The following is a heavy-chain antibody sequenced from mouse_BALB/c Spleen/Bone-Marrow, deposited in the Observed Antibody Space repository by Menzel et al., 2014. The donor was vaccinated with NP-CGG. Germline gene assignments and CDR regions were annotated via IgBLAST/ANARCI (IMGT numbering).Heavy chain of an antibody. CDR1: GYTFTSYY. CDR3: TREGTFFAY. CDR2: INPSNGGT. D-gene: IGHD3-3*01. V-gene: IGHV1S81*02. J-gene: IGHJ3*01. Sequence: VQVVESGAELVKPGASVKLSCKSSGYTFTSYYMYWVKQRPGQGLEWIGGINPSNGGTNFNEKFKSKATLTVDKSSNTAYMQLSSLTSEDSAVYYCTREGTFFAYWGQGTLVTVSA.